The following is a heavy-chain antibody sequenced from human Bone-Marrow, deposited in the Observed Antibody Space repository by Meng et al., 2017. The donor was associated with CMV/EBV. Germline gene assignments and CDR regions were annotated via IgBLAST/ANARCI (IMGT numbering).Heavy chain of an antibody. D-gene: IGHD5-24*01. CDR2: ISYDGSNK. J-gene: IGHJ4*02. CDR1: GFTFRRYD. V-gene: IGHV3-30*18. Sequence: CAASGFTFRRYDMHWVRQAPGKGLEWVAFISYDGSNKYYADSVKGRFTISRDNSKNTLYLHMNSLRAEDTAVYYCAKVGEMSTSPDYWGQGTLVTVSS. CDR3: AKVGEMSTSPDY.